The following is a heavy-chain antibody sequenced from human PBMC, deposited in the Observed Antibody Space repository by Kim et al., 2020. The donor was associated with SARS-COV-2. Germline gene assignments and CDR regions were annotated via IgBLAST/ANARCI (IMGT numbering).Heavy chain of an antibody. Sequence: ASVKVSCKASGYTFTSYAMHWVRQAPGQRLERMGWINAGNGNTKYSQKFQGRVTITRDTSASTAYMELSSLRSEDTAVYYCARDRYYYDSSGYYWGGSFDYWGQGTLVTVSS. CDR2: INAGNGNT. CDR3: ARDRYYYDSSGYYWGGSFDY. J-gene: IGHJ4*02. V-gene: IGHV1-3*01. D-gene: IGHD3-22*01. CDR1: GYTFTSYA.